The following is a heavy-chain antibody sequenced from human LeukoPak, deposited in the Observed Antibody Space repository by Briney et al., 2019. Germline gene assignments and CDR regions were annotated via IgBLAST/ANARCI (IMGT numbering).Heavy chain of an antibody. CDR1: GYTFTSYD. V-gene: IGHV1-8*01. D-gene: IGHD6-13*01. Sequence: ASVKVSCKASGYTFTSYDINWVRQATGQGLEWMGWMNPNSGNTGYAQKFQGRVTMTRNTSISTAYMELSGLRSEDTAVYYCARLMSSSWPYYYYYGMDVWGQGTTVTVSS. CDR2: MNPNSGNT. J-gene: IGHJ6*02. CDR3: ARLMSSSWPYYYYYGMDV.